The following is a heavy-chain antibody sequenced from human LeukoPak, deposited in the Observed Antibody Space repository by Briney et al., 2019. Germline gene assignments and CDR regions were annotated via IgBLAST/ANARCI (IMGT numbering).Heavy chain of an antibody. V-gene: IGHV3-33*01. Sequence: GRSLRLSCSASGXTFSSYGMHWVRQAPGKGLEWVAVIWYDGSNKYYADSVKGRLTISRDNSKNTLYLQMNSLRAEDTAVYYCAREYPPRYYYDSSGYLDYWGQGTLVTVSS. CDR3: AREYPPRYYYDSSGYLDY. J-gene: IGHJ4*02. D-gene: IGHD3-22*01. CDR2: IWYDGSNK. CDR1: GXTFSSYG.